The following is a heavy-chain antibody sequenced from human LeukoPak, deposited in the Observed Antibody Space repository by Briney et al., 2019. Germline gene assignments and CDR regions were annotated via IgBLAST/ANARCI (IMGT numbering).Heavy chain of an antibody. CDR1: GFTFTNYA. Sequence: GGSLRLSCAASGFTFTNYAMTWVRQAPGKGPEWVSATSGGGDHTYYADSVKGRFTISRDNSRNTLYLQMDSLRAEDTAVYYCAELFYDITGYSPYFDYWGLGTLVAVSS. CDR3: AELFYDITGYSPYFDY. CDR2: TSGGGDHT. V-gene: IGHV3-23*01. J-gene: IGHJ4*02. D-gene: IGHD3-22*01.